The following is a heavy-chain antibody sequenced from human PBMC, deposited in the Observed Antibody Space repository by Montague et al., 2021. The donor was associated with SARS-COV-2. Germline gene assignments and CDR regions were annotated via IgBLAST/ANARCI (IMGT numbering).Heavy chain of an antibody. CDR2: IDTSGXT. CDR1: GGSISSGSYY. J-gene: IGHJ5*02. D-gene: IGHD6-13*01. V-gene: IGHV4-61*02. Sequence: TLSLTCTVSGGSISSGSYYWSWIRQPAGKGLVWIVRIDTSGXTXHXXXXKXRVTISVDRSKNQFSLKLSSVTAADTAVYYGARGRVGSSWYREGNDWFDPWGQGTLVTVSS. CDR3: ARGRVGSSWYREGNDWFDP.